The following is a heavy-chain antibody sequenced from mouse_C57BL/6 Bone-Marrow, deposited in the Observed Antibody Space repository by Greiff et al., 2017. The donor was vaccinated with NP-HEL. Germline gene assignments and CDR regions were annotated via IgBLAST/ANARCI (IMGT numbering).Heavy chain of an antibody. D-gene: IGHD2-3*01. Sequence: EVKLQQSGPVLVKPGASVKMSCKASGYTFTDYYMNWVKQSHGKSLEWIGVINPYNGGTSYNQKFKGKATLTVDKSSSTAYMELNSLTSEDSAVYYCARSYDGYRLAYWGQGTLVTVSA. V-gene: IGHV1-19*01. CDR2: INPYNGGT. CDR1: GYTFTDYY. CDR3: ARSYDGYRLAY. J-gene: IGHJ3*01.